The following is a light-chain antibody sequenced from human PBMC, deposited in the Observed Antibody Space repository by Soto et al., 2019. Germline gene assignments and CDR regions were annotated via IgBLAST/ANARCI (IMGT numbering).Light chain of an antibody. CDR1: QSVSSS. CDR2: DTS. V-gene: IGKV3-15*01. J-gene: IGKJ1*01. Sequence: EIVLTQSPGTLSLSPGEGATLSCRASQSVSSSYIAWYQQRPGQTPSLLIYDTSTRAAGISARFSGSGSGTEFTLTISSLQSEDFAVYYCQQYIDWPPGTFGQGTAVEIK. CDR3: QQYIDWPPGT.